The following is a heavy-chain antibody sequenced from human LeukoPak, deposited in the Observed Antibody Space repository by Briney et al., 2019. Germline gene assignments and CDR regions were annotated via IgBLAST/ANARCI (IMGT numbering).Heavy chain of an antibody. CDR1: GGSINSYY. CDR3: ARGPGAMDV. J-gene: IGHJ6*03. CDR2: IYYSGST. V-gene: IGHV4-59*01. Sequence: PSETLSLTCTVSGGSINSYYWSWIRQPPGKRLEWIGWIYYSGSTNYNPSLKSRVTISVDTSKNQFSLKLSSVTAADTAVYYCARGPGAMDVWGKGTTVTVSS.